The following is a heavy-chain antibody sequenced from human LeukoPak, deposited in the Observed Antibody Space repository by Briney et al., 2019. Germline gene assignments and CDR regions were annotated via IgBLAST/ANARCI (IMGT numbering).Heavy chain of an antibody. Sequence: SVKVSCKASGGTSSSYAISWVRHAPGQGLEWMGGIIPISGTANYAQKFQGRVTITANESTNTAYMELSSLRSEDTAVYYCAQVGSDYALLGWFDPWGQGTLVTVSS. D-gene: IGHD4-17*01. CDR3: AQVGSDYALLGWFDP. J-gene: IGHJ5*02. CDR1: GGTSSSYA. V-gene: IGHV1-69*01. CDR2: IIPISGTA.